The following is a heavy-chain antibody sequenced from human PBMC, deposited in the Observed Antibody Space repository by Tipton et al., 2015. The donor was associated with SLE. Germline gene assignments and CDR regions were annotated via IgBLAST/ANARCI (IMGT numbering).Heavy chain of an antibody. D-gene: IGHD5-12*01. Sequence: SLRLSCAASGFTFNTYGMHWVRQAPGKGLEWVAFIRYDGSNQYYADSVKGRFTISRDNSNNMLYLQMNSLRAEDTAVFYCARGSLGYVDDYYFDYWGQGTLVTVSS. CDR2: IRYDGSNQ. CDR3: ARGSLGYVDDYYFDY. CDR1: GFTFNTYG. V-gene: IGHV3-30*02. J-gene: IGHJ4*02.